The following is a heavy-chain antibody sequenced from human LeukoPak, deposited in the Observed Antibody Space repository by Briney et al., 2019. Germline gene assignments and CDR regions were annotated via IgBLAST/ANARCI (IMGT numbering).Heavy chain of an antibody. CDR1: GFTFSSYG. V-gene: IGHV3-30*02. Sequence: PGGSLRLSCAASGFTFSSYGIHWVRQAPGKGLEWVTFIRYDGSHKYYADSVKGRFTISRDNSKNTLYLQMNSLRAEDTAVYYCAKVGATDSDYGYWGQGTLVTVSS. J-gene: IGHJ4*02. CDR3: AKVGATDSDYGY. CDR2: IRYDGSHK. D-gene: IGHD1-26*01.